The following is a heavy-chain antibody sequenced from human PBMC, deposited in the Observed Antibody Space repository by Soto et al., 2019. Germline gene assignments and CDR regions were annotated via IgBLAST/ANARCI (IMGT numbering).Heavy chain of an antibody. CDR1: GLTVSGNY. D-gene: IGHD3-22*01. CDR3: AQAHDSSGYVS. V-gene: IGHV3-23*01. CDR2: ISGSGGST. Sequence: GGSLRLSCAASGLTVSGNYMSWVRQAPGKGLEWVSAISGSGGSTYYADSVKGRFTISRDNSKNTLYLQMNSLRAEDTAVYYCAQAHDSSGYVSWGQGTLVTVSS. J-gene: IGHJ4*02.